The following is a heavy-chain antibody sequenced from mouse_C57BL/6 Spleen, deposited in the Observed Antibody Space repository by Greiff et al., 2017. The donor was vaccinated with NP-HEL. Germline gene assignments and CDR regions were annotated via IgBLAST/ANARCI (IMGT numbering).Heavy chain of an antibody. D-gene: IGHD2-3*01. CDR1: GYTFTDYN. CDR3: ARRWLLLYYFDY. CDR2: INPNNGGT. J-gene: IGHJ2*01. Sequence: VQLQQSGPELVKPGASVKMSCKASGYTFTDYNMHWVKQSHGKSLEWIGYINPNNGGTSYNQKFKGKATLTVNKSSSTAYMELRSLTSEDSAVYYCARRWLLLYYFDYWGQGTTLTVSS. V-gene: IGHV1-22*01.